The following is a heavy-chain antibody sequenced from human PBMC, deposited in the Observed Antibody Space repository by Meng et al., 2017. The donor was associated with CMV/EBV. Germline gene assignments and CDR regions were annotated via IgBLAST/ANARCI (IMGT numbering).Heavy chain of an antibody. CDR2: ISSRGDII. CDR3: RNHTQAASNYDYVWGVIASTRYYYYGMDV. CDR1: GFIFSDYY. J-gene: IGHJ6*02. V-gene: IGHV3-11*01. D-gene: IGHD3-16*02. Sequence: GESLKISCAASGFIFSDYYMNWIRQAPGKGLEWVSYISSRGDIIHYADSVKGRFTLSRDNAKNSLYLQMNSLKTEDTAVYYCRNHTQAASNYDYVWGVIASTRYYYYGMDVWGQGTTVTVSS.